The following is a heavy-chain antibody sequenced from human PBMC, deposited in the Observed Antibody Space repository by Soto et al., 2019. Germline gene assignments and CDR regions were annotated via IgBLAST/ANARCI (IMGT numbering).Heavy chain of an antibody. D-gene: IGHD1-26*01. J-gene: IGHJ6*02. Sequence: QVQLQESGPGLVKPSQTLSLTCSVSGGSFSSDSFIWSWVRQFPGKGLEWIGYINYSGTTYYNPSLSSRITMSVDTSKNQSSLNLSSVTAADTAVYYCARDHKWDGMDVWGQGTTVTVSS. V-gene: IGHV4-31*03. CDR1: GGSFSSDSFI. CDR2: INYSGTT. CDR3: ARDHKWDGMDV.